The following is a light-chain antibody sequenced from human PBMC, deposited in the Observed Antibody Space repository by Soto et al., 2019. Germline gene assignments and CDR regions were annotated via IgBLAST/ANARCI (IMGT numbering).Light chain of an antibody. CDR1: QSVGRS. CDR2: GTS. J-gene: IGKJ4*01. Sequence: IVMTQSPGTLSVSPGERATLSCRASQSVGRSLAWYQQKPGQAPRLLIYGTSARATGIPATFSGSGSGTEFTLTISSLQSEDFAIYYCQQYDNWPSVTFGGGTRWISN. V-gene: IGKV3-15*01. CDR3: QQYDNWPSVT.